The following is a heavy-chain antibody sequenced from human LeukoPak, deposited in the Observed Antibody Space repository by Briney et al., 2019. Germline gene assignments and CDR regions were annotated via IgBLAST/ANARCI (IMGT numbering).Heavy chain of an antibody. Sequence: SETLSLTCAVYGGSFSGYYWSWIRQPPGKGLEWIGEINHSGSTNYNPSLKGRVTISVDTSKNQFSLKLSSVTAADTAVYYCARASKGLRRRWRDDAFDIWGQGTMVTVSS. CDR3: ARASKGLRRRWRDDAFDI. V-gene: IGHV4-34*01. CDR1: GGSFSGYY. CDR2: INHSGST. D-gene: IGHD4-17*01. J-gene: IGHJ3*02.